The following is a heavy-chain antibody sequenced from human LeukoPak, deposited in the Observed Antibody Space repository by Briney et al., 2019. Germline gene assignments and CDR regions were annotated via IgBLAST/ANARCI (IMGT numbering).Heavy chain of an antibody. V-gene: IGHV4-59*01. Sequence: KPSETLSLTCTVSGGSISSYYWSWIRQPPGKGLEWIGYIYYSGSTNYNPSLKSRVTISVDTSENQFSLKLSSVTAADTAVYYCARAQYYDFWSGYYTESFFDYWGQGTLVTVSS. CDR2: IYYSGST. D-gene: IGHD3-3*01. CDR3: ARAQYYDFWSGYYTESFFDY. J-gene: IGHJ4*02. CDR1: GGSISSYY.